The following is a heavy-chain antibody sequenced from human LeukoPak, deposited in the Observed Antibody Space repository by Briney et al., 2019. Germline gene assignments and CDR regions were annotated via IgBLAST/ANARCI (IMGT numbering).Heavy chain of an antibody. V-gene: IGHV3-74*01. Sequence: GSLSLSCAPPGLPLSSYWMHWVRQAPGKGLVWVSHINTDGTATTYADSVKGRFTISRDNAKNTLYLQMNSLRAEDTAVYYCVRDSNLSFDYRGQGALVTVSS. CDR1: GLPLSSYW. J-gene: IGHJ4*02. CDR3: VRDSNLSFDY. CDR2: INTDGTAT. D-gene: IGHD1-14*01.